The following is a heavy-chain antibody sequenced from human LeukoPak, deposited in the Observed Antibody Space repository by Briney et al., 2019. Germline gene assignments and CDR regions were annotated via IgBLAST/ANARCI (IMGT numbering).Heavy chain of an antibody. V-gene: IGHV3-9*01. CDR3: AKDQSPDGDHIESNDY. CDR1: GFTFDDYA. CDR2: ISWNSGSI. D-gene: IGHD4-17*01. J-gene: IGHJ4*02. Sequence: GGSLRLSCAASGFTFDDYAMHWVRQAPGKGLEWVSGISWNSGSIGYADSVKGRFTISRDNAKNSLYLQMNSLRAEDTAVYYCAKDQSPDGDHIESNDYWGQGTLVTVSS.